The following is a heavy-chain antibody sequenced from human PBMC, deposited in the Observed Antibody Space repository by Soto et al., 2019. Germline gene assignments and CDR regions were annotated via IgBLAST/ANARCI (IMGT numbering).Heavy chain of an antibody. J-gene: IGHJ5*02. CDR2: MYYSGTT. CDR1: GGSISSSDFY. D-gene: IGHD6-25*01. V-gene: IGHV4-39*01. CDR3: AVVDSTGNWFDP. Sequence: SETLSLTCTVSGGSISSSDFYWGWLRQTPGKGLEFIGSMYYSGTTYYNPSLKSRVTISVDTSKNQFTLKLISVTAADAAVYYCAVVDSTGNWFDPWGEGALVTAPQ.